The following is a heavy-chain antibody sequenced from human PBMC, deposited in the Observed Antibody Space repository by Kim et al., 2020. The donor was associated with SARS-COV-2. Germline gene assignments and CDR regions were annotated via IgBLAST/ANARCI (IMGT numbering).Heavy chain of an antibody. CDR2: ISSSSSYT. J-gene: IGHJ6*02. V-gene: IGHV3-11*05. CDR3: ARDLRWFPRRGDYYGMDV. D-gene: IGHD3-10*01. Sequence: GGSLRLSCAASGFTFSDYYMSWIRQAPGKGLEGVSYISSSSSYTNYADSVKGRFTISRDNAKNSLYLQMNSLRAEDPAVYYCARDLRWFPRRGDYYGMDVWGQGTTVTVSS. CDR1: GFTFSDYY.